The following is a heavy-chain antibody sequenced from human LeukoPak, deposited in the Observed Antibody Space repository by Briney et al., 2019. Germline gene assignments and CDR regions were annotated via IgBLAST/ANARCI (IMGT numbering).Heavy chain of an antibody. D-gene: IGHD6-6*01. CDR2: INHSGST. CDR3: ARGGAARLHFQN. Sequence: SETLSLTCAVYGGSFSGYYWSWIRQPPGKGLEWIGEINHSGSTNYNPSLKSRVTISVDTSKNQLSLNLNSVTAADTAVYYCARGGAARLHFQNWGQGTLVTVSS. CDR1: GGSFSGYY. J-gene: IGHJ1*01. V-gene: IGHV4-34*01.